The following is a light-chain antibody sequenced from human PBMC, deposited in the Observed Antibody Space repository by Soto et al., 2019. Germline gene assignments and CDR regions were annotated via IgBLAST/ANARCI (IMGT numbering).Light chain of an antibody. V-gene: IGKV1-5*01. Sequence: DIQMTQSPSTLSASVGDGVTITCRASQSISNRLAWYQQRPGKAPNYLIYDASTLDSGAPSRFSGSGSGTELTITISSLQSEDFEVYYCQQYNNWPGTFGQGTKVDIK. CDR1: QSISNR. CDR2: DAS. J-gene: IGKJ1*01. CDR3: QQYNNWPGT.